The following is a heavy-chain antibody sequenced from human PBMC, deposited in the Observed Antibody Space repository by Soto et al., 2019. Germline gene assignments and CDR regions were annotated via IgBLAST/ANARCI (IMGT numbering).Heavy chain of an antibody. Sequence: SETLSLTCAVYGGSFSGYYWSWIRQPPGKGLEWIGEINHRGRTNFNPSLKSRVIISVDTFKNQFSLKLSSVTAADTAVYYCARSKYSSSWYNWFDPWGQGTLVTVSS. CDR1: GGSFSGYY. D-gene: IGHD6-13*01. CDR3: ARSKYSSSWYNWFDP. V-gene: IGHV4-34*01. J-gene: IGHJ5*02. CDR2: INHRGRT.